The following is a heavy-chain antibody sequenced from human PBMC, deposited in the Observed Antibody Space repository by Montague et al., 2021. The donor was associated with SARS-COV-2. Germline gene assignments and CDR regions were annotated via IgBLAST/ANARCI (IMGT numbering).Heavy chain of an antibody. V-gene: IGHV4-34*01. CDR3: ARLGDGVVPSPILGVGPYYSYYYMDV. J-gene: IGHJ6*03. CDR1: GGSFSTYS. CDR2: IHHGGST. Sequence: SVTLSLTCAVHGGSFSTYSWNWIRQPPGKGLEWIGEIHHGGSTNHNPSLKSRVTISADTSKNQFSLKLTSVAAADTAVYYCARLGDGVVPSPILGVGPYYSYYYMDVWGKGTTVTVSS. D-gene: IGHD3-10*01.